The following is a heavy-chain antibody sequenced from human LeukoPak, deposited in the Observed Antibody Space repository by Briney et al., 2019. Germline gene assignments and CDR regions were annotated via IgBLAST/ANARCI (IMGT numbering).Heavy chain of an antibody. J-gene: IGHJ4*02. Sequence: GASLQISSEGAGTNITSYWIGWVRQMPGKGLEWMGIIYPGDSDTRYSPSFQGQVTISADKSISTAYLQWSSLKASVTAMYYCARMVRGVVSAQLYFDYWGQGTLVTVSS. D-gene: IGHD3-10*01. V-gene: IGHV5-51*01. CDR3: ARMVRGVVSAQLYFDY. CDR1: GTNITSYW. CDR2: IYPGDSDT.